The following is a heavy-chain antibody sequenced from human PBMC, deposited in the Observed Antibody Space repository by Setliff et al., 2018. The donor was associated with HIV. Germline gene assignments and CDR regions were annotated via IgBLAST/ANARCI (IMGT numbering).Heavy chain of an antibody. J-gene: IGHJ6*02. CDR2: VYYNGKI. CDR3: ARRAESTTTWFSSWYSYDMDV. Sequence: NPSETLSLTCTVSGVSFSTDMYYWGWIRQPPGKGLEWVGSVYYNGKIFYNPSLKSRVTISLDSSKNQLSLRLKSVTAADTAVYFCARRAESTTTWFSSWYSYDMDVWGQGTTVT. D-gene: IGHD2-15*01. V-gene: IGHV4-39*01. CDR1: GVSFSTDMYY.